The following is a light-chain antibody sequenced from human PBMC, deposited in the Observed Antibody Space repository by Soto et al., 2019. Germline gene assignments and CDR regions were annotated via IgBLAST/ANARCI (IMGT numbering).Light chain of an antibody. Sequence: DIQMTQSPSSLSASVGDRVTITCRASQRINSYLSWYQHKPGRAPKLLIYGASSLQSGVPSRSSGSGAGTDSTLTISSLQPEDSATYYCQQSYTPPQTFGQATRVEIK. CDR1: QRINSY. CDR3: QQSYTPPQT. J-gene: IGKJ1*01. CDR2: GAS. V-gene: IGKV1-39*01.